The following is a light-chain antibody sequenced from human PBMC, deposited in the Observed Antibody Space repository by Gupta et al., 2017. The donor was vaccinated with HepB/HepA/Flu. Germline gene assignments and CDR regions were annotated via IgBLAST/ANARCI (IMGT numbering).Light chain of an antibody. Sequence: DIQMTQSPSTLSASVGDRVTITCRASRTISIWLAWYQHKPGKAPKLLIYQASNLETGVPSRFSGSGSGTEFTLTISSLQPDDFATYYCQQYNSPFTFGPGTKVDIK. J-gene: IGKJ3*01. V-gene: IGKV1-5*03. CDR1: RTISIW. CDR2: QAS. CDR3: QQYNSPFT.